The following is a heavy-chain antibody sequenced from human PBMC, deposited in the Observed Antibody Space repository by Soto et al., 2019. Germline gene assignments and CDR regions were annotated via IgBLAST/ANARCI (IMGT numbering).Heavy chain of an antibody. CDR1: CGSISSGDYY. CDR3: ARVGFYYYGMDV. CDR2: IYYSGST. V-gene: IGHV4-30-4*01. Sequence: PSETLSLTCTVSCGSISSGDYYWSWIRQPPGKGLEWIGYIYYSGSTYYNPSLKSRVTISVDTSKNQFSLKLSSVTAADTAVYYCARVGFYYYGMDVWGQGTTVTVSS. J-gene: IGHJ6*02.